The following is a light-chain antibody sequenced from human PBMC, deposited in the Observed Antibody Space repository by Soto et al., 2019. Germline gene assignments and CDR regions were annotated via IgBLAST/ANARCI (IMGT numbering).Light chain of an antibody. CDR2: LNSDGSH. Sequence: QSVLTQSPSASASLGASVKLTCTLSSGHSSYAIAWHQQQPEKGPRYLMRLNSDGSHTEGDGIPDRFSGSSSGAERYLTISSLQSEDEADYYCQTWGTGIWVFGGGTKVTVL. J-gene: IGLJ3*02. V-gene: IGLV4-69*01. CDR1: SGHSSYA. CDR3: QTWGTGIWV.